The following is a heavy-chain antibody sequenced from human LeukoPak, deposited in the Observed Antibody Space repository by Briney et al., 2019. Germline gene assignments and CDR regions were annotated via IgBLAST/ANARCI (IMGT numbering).Heavy chain of an antibody. J-gene: IGHJ6*02. V-gene: IGHV3-21*01. CDR1: GFTFSSYS. D-gene: IGHD6-19*01. CDR3: ARTGNPPHSSGWYTSFGMDV. CDR2: ISSSSSYI. Sequence: PGGSLRLSCAASGFTFSSYSMNWVRQAPGKGLEWVSSISSSSSYIYYADSLKGRFTISRDNAKNSLYLQMNSLRAEDTAVYYCARTGNPPHSSGWYTSFGMDVWGQGTTVTVSS.